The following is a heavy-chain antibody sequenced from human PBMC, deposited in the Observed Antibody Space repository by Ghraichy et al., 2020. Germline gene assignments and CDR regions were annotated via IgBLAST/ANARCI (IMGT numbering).Heavy chain of an antibody. J-gene: IGHJ4*02. CDR1: GFTFSRDW. Sequence: GGSRRLSCAASGFTFSRDWMHWVRQAPGKGLEWVATIKQDGSEKVYVDSVKGRFTISRDNAKNSLYLQLNSLRDEDTAVYYCVRGMGWYFGYWGQGTLVTVSS. V-gene: IGHV3-7*03. D-gene: IGHD6-19*01. CDR2: IKQDGSEK. CDR3: VRGMGWYFGY.